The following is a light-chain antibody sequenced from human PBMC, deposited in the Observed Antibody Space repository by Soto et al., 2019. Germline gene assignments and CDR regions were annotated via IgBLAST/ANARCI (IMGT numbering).Light chain of an antibody. CDR3: QHYNEWPLT. Sequence: ERVMTQFPATLSVSPGAKATLSCRASKTVSNNLAWYQQKPGQAPRLLIYFASTRATGVPARFSGSGSGTEFTLTISNLQSEDSAVYYCQHYNEWPLTFGGGTKLETK. V-gene: IGKV3-15*01. CDR1: KTVSNN. J-gene: IGKJ4*01. CDR2: FAS.